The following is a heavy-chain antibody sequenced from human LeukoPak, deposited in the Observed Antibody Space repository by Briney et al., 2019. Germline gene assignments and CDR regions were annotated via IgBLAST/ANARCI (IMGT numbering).Heavy chain of an antibody. CDR1: GFSSSSYS. CDR2: ISSGSTYI. CDR3: AREISSSTSFDY. Sequence: GGSLRLSCAASGFSSSSYSMNWVRQAPGKGLEWVSSISSGSTYIYYADSVKGRFTISRDNAKNSLYLQVSTLRAEDTAVYYCAREISSSTSFDYWGQGTLVTVSS. V-gene: IGHV3-21*01. D-gene: IGHD2-2*01. J-gene: IGHJ4*02.